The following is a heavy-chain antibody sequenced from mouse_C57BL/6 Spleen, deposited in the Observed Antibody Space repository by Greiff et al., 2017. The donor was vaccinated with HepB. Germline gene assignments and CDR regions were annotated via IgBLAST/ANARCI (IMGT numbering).Heavy chain of an antibody. Sequence: EVQGVESGGDLVKPGGSLKLSCAASGFTFSSYGMSWVRQTPDKRLEWVATISSGGSYTYYPDSVKGRFTISRDNAKNTLYLQMSSLKSEDTAMYYCARAGNGAMDYWGQGTSVTVSS. D-gene: IGHD2-1*01. CDR1: GFTFSSYG. CDR3: ARAGNGAMDY. J-gene: IGHJ4*01. CDR2: ISSGGSYT. V-gene: IGHV5-6*01.